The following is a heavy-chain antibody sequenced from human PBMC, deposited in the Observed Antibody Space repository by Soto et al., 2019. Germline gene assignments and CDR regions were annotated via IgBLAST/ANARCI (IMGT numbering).Heavy chain of an antibody. V-gene: IGHV3-48*02. J-gene: IGHJ4*02. CDR3: ARSVEGHFDY. CDR2: ITSDTNTI. CDR1: GFPFSIYS. Sequence: EVQLVESGGGLVQPGGSLRLTCAASGFPFSIYSMNWVRQAPGKGLEWSSYITSDTNTIKYADSVKGRFTISRDNAKYFVYLQMNSLRDEDTAVYFCARSVEGHFDYWGQGTVVTVSS. D-gene: IGHD6-19*01.